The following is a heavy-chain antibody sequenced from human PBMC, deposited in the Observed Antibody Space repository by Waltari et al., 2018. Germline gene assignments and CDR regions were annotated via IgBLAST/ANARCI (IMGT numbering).Heavy chain of an antibody. J-gene: IGHJ4*02. Sequence: EVQLVQSGAEVKKPGESLKISCKGSGYSFTSYWIGWVRQMPGKGLEWMGIIYPGDSDTRYSPSFQGQVTISADKSISTAYLQWSSLKASDTAMYYCARCPGYYGSGSYRFFFDYWGQGTLVTVSS. V-gene: IGHV5-51*03. CDR2: IYPGDSDT. CDR1: GYSFTSYW. D-gene: IGHD3-10*01. CDR3: ARCPGYYGSGSYRFFFDY.